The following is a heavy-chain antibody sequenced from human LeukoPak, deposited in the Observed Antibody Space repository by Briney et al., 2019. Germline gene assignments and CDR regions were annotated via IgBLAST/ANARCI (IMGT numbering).Heavy chain of an antibody. CDR2: ISSSGSTI. V-gene: IGHV3-11*04. J-gene: IGHJ4*02. CDR3: ARDYGSGSYPRIYFEY. D-gene: IGHD3-10*01. CDR1: GFTFSDYY. Sequence: TGGSLRLSCAASGFTFSDYYMSWIRQAPGKGLEWVSYISSSGSTIYYADSVKGRFTISRDNAKNSLYLQMNSLRGEDTAVYYCARDYGSGSYPRIYFEYWGQGTLVTVSS.